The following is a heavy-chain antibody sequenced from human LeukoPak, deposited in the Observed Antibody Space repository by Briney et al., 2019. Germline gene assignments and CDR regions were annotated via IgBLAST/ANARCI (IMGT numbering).Heavy chain of an antibody. V-gene: IGHV1-2*02. Sequence: ASVKVSCKTSGYTFTAYHMHWVRQAPGQGLEFAGWIYPPTGGTVLAGKFQGRVTMTRDTSIAAAYMELSGLTFDDTAVYYCVRENWYYDHWGQGTLVTVSS. CDR3: VRENWYYDH. CDR2: IYPPTGGT. D-gene: IGHD3-16*01. J-gene: IGHJ4*02. CDR1: GYTFTAYH.